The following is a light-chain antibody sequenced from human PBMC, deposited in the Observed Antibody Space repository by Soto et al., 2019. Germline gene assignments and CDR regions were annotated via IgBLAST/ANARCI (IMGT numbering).Light chain of an antibody. CDR1: QTIISY. V-gene: IGKV1-39*01. Sequence: DIQMTQSPSSLSASVGDRVTITCRASQTIISYLNWYQQKPGQAPKLLIYMASSLQSGVASRFSGSGSGTDFTLTISSLQPEDFAAYYCQQSYTTPWTFGQGTKVEIK. J-gene: IGKJ1*01. CDR3: QQSYTTPWT. CDR2: MAS.